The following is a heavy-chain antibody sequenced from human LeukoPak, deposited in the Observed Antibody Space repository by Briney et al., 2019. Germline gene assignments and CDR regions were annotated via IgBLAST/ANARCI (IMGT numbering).Heavy chain of an antibody. J-gene: IGHJ6*03. Sequence: GGSLRLSCAASGFTFSSYGMHWVRQAPGKGLEWVAVIWYDGSNKYYADSVKGRFTISRDNSKNTLFLQMNTLRAEDTAVYYCARLEKNSYYYMDVWGKGTTVTVSS. CDR1: GFTFSSYG. V-gene: IGHV3-33*01. CDR2: IWYDGSNK. CDR3: ARLEKNSYYYMDV. D-gene: IGHD1-1*01.